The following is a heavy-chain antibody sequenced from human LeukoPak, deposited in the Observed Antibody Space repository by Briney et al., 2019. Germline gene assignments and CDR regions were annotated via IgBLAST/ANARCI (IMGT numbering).Heavy chain of an antibody. Sequence: SETLSLTCAVSGGSISSSNWWSWVRQPPGKGLEWIGSIYYSGSTYYNPSLKSRVTISVDTSKNQFSLKLSSVTAADTAVYYCARDLVWFGEVYGMDVWGQGTLVTVSS. CDR3: ARDLVWFGEVYGMDV. V-gene: IGHV4-4*02. J-gene: IGHJ6*02. CDR1: GGSISSSNW. CDR2: IYYSGST. D-gene: IGHD3-10*01.